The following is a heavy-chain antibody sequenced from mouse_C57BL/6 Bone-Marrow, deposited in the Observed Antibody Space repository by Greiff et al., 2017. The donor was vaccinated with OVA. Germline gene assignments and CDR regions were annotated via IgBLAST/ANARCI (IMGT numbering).Heavy chain of an antibody. V-gene: IGHV14-4*01. CDR1: GFNIKDDY. CDR2: IDPENGDT. D-gene: IGHD1-1*01. Sequence: EVQLQQSGAELVRPGASVKLSCTASGFNIKDDYMHWVKQRPEQGLEWIGWIDPENGDTEYASKFQGKATITEDTSSNTAYLQLSSLTSEDTAVYYCTFYYGWYFDVWGTGTTVTVSS. J-gene: IGHJ1*03. CDR3: TFYYGWYFDV.